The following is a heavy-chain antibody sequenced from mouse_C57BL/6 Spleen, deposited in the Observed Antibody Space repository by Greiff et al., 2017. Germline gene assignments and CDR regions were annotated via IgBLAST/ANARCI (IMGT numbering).Heavy chain of an antibody. V-gene: IGHV1-78*01. CDR1: GYTFTDHT. CDR3: ARGGLLVLFAY. CDR2: IYPRDGST. D-gene: IGHD1-1*01. Sequence: VKVVESDAELVKPGASVKISCKVSGYTFTDHTIHWMKQRPEQGLEWIGYIYPRDGSTKYNEKFKGKATLTADKSSSTAYMQLNSLTSEDSAVYFCARGGLLVLFAYWGQGTLVTVSA. J-gene: IGHJ3*01.